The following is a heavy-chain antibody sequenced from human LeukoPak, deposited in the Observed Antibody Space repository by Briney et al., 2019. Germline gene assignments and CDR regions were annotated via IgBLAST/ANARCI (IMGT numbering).Heavy chain of an antibody. Sequence: GGSLRLSCAASGFTFSSYAMSWVRQAPGKGLEWVSAISGSGGSTCYADSVKGRFTISRDNSKNTLYLRMNSLRAEDTAVYYCAKGASYYYDSSGYYYLDYWGQGTLVTVSS. CDR3: AKGASYYYDSSGYYYLDY. V-gene: IGHV3-23*01. J-gene: IGHJ4*02. CDR1: GFTFSSYA. CDR2: ISGSGGST. D-gene: IGHD3-22*01.